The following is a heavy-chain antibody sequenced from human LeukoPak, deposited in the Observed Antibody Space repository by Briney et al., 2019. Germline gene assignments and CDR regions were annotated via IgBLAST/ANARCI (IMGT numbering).Heavy chain of an antibody. CDR3: AKGEQGYDFWSGYYYYYYGMDV. Sequence: PGGSLRLSCAASGFTFSSYAMSWVRQAPGKGLEWVSAISGSGGSTYYADSVKGRFTISRDNSKNTLYLQMNSLRAEDTAVYYCAKGEQGYDFWSGYYYYYYGMDVWGQGTTVTVSS. CDR1: GFTFSSYA. V-gene: IGHV3-23*01. J-gene: IGHJ6*02. CDR2: ISGSGGST. D-gene: IGHD3-3*01.